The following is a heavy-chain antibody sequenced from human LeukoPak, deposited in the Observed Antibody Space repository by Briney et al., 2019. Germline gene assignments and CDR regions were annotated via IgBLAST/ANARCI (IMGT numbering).Heavy chain of an antibody. J-gene: IGHJ5*02. CDR3: ARDGTAASGGWFDP. Sequence: PSETLSLTCTVSGGSISSSSYDWGWIRQPPGKGLEWIGSIYYSGSTDYNPSLKSRVTISVDTSKNQFSLKLSSVTAADTAVYSCARDGTAASGGWFDPWGQGTLVTVSS. V-gene: IGHV4-39*07. CDR2: IYYSGST. D-gene: IGHD6-13*01. CDR1: GGSISSSSYD.